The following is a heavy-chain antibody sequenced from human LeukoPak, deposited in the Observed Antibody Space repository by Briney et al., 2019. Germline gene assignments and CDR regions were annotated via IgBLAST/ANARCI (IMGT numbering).Heavy chain of an antibody. CDR3: ATPPLVTWFDP. CDR1: GFTFSSYT. Sequence: GGSLRLSCVASGFTFSSYTMNWVRQAPGMGLEWVSSISSGSHYIDYADSVRGRFTISRDNAENSLHLHMSSLRAEDTAVYYCATPPLVTWFDPWGQGTLVTVSS. J-gene: IGHJ5*02. CDR2: ISSGSHYI. D-gene: IGHD4-23*01. V-gene: IGHV3-21*01.